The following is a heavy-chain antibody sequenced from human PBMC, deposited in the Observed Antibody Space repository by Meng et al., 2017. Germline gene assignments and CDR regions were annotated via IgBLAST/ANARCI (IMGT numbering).Heavy chain of an antibody. D-gene: IGHD2-2*01. CDR1: GGSISSGSYY. CDR3: ARGVVAAAI. V-gene: IGHV4-61*02. J-gene: IGHJ4*02. CDR2: IYTSGST. Sequence: SETLSLTCTVSGGSISSGSYYWSWIRQPAGKGLEWIGRIYTSGSTNYNPSLKSRVTISVDTSKNQFSLKLSSVTAADTTVYYCARGVVAAAIWGQGTLVTVSS.